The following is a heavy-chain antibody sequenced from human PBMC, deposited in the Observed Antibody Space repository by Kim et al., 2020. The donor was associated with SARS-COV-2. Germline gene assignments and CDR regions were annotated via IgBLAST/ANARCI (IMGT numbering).Heavy chain of an antibody. J-gene: IGHJ6*02. CDR2: ISGSGGST. Sequence: GGSLRLSCAASGFTFTSYAMGWVRQAPGKGLEWVSTISGSGGSTYYADSVKGRFTISRDNSKNTLYLQMNSLRAEDTAVYYCAKSQGTGSPTYYYYYGMDVWGQGTTVTVSS. D-gene: IGHD3-10*01. CDR1: GFTFTSYA. CDR3: AKSQGTGSPTYYYYYGMDV. V-gene: IGHV3-23*01.